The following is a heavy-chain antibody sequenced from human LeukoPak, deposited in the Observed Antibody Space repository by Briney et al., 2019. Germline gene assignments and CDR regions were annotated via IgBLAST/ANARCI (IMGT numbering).Heavy chain of an antibody. V-gene: IGHV4-31*03. J-gene: IGHJ6*03. Sequence: SETLSLTCTVSGGSISSGGYYWSWIRQHPGKGLEWIGYIYYSGSTYYNPSLKSRVTISVDTSKNQFSLKLSSVTAADTAVYYCASGPPSSWPYYYYYYYMDVWGKGTTVTVSS. CDR3: ASGPPSSWPYYYYYYYMDV. D-gene: IGHD6-13*01. CDR2: IYYSGST. CDR1: GGSISSGGYY.